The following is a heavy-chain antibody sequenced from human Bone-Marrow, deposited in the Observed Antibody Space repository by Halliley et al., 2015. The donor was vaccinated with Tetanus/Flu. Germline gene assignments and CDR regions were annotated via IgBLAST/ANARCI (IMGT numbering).Heavy chain of an antibody. Sequence: SLRLSCAASGFTFSNYAMSWVRQAPGKGLEWVSTASHSGGRTYFADSVKGRFTISRDNSKNTLYLQVNNLRPEDSAVYYCTKEKVETALGYYLDSWGQGTLVAVST. D-gene: IGHD5-18*01. V-gene: IGHV3-23*01. CDR3: TKEKVETALGYYLDS. CDR2: ASHSGGRT. CDR1: GFTFSNYA. J-gene: IGHJ4*02.